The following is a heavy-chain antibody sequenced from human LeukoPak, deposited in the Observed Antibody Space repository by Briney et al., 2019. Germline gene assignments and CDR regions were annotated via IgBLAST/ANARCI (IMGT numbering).Heavy chain of an antibody. Sequence: GGSLRLSCAASGFTVSRNYMSWVRQAPGKGLEWVSIIYSGGSTYYADSVKGRFTISRDNSKNTLYLQLNSLRAEDTAVYYCAKLPTGDDAFDIWGQGTMVTVSS. CDR2: IYSGGST. CDR1: GFTVSRNY. CDR3: AKLPTGDDAFDI. V-gene: IGHV3-66*04. J-gene: IGHJ3*02. D-gene: IGHD7-27*01.